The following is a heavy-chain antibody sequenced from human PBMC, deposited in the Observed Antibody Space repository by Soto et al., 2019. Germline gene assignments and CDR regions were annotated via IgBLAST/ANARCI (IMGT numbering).Heavy chain of an antibody. Sequence: GGSLRLSCAASGFTFSDYYMSWIRQAPGKGLEWASYISSSSYTNYADSVKGRFTISRDNAKNSLYLQMNSLRAEDTAVYYCARVPSYYYGSGSYPFYYYYYGMDVWGQGTTVTVSS. V-gene: IGHV3-11*06. D-gene: IGHD3-10*01. CDR2: ISSSSYT. CDR1: GFTFSDYY. CDR3: ARVPSYYYGSGSYPFYYYYYGMDV. J-gene: IGHJ6*02.